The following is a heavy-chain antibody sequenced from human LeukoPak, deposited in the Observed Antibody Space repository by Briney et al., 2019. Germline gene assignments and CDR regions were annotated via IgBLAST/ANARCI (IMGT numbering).Heavy chain of an antibody. CDR2: INPSGGST. J-gene: IGHJ3*02. D-gene: IGHD6-19*01. V-gene: IGHV1-46*01. Sequence: ASVKVSCKASGYTFTSYYMHWVRQAPGQGLEWMGIINPSGGSTSYAQKFQGRVTMTRDMSTSTVYMELSSLRSEDTAVYYCARDRWQWLVRDAFDIWGQGTMVTVSS. CDR1: GYTFTSYY. CDR3: ARDRWQWLVRDAFDI.